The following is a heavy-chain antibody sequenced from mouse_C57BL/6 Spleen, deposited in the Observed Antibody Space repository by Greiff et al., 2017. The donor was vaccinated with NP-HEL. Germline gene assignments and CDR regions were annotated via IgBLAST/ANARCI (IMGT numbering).Heavy chain of an antibody. CDR2: ISDGGSYT. D-gene: IGHD3-2*02. J-gene: IGHJ2*01. CDR1: GFTFSSYA. Sequence: EVKVEESGGGLVKPGGSLKLSCAASGFTFSSYAMSWVRQTPEKRLEWVATISDGGSYTYYPDNVKGRFTISRDNAKNNLYLQMSHLKSEDTAMYYCARELDSSGRYYFDYWGQGTTLTVSS. CDR3: ARELDSSGRYYFDY. V-gene: IGHV5-4*01.